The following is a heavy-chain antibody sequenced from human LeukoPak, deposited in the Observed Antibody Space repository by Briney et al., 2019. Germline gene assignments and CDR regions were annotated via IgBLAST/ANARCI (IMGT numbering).Heavy chain of an antibody. CDR3: ARDKGGYSYGLRPFDY. Sequence: PGGSLRLSCAASGFTFNSYAMSWVRQAPGKGLEWVSTISGTDGSTYYADSVKGRFTISRDNSKNTLYLQMGSLRAEDMAVYYCARDKGGYSYGLRPFDYWGQGTLVTVSS. D-gene: IGHD5-18*01. CDR2: ISGTDGST. CDR1: GFTFNSYA. J-gene: IGHJ4*02. V-gene: IGHV3-23*01.